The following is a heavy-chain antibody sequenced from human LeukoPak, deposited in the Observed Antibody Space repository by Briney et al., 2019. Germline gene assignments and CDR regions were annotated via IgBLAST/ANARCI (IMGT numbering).Heavy chain of an antibody. Sequence: QPGGSLRLSCAASGFTFSSYSMNWVRQAPGKGLEWVSYISSSSSTIYYADSVKGRFTISRDNAKNSLYLQMNSLRAEDTAVYYCARDSRVAGPNIWGQGTMVTVSS. CDR2: ISSSSSTI. J-gene: IGHJ3*02. CDR3: ARDSRVAGPNI. V-gene: IGHV3-48*04. CDR1: GFTFSSYS. D-gene: IGHD6-19*01.